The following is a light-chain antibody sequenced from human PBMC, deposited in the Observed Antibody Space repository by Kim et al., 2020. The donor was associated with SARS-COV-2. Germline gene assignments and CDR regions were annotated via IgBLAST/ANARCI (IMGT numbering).Light chain of an antibody. Sequence: EIVLTQSPGTLSLSPGERATLSCRASQSVSSSYLAGYQQKPGQAPRLLIYGASSRATGIPDRFSGSGSGTDFTLTISRLEPEDFAVYYCQQYGSSPTYTFGQGTKLEI. V-gene: IGKV3-20*01. CDR1: QSVSSSY. J-gene: IGKJ2*01. CDR3: QQYGSSPTYT. CDR2: GAS.